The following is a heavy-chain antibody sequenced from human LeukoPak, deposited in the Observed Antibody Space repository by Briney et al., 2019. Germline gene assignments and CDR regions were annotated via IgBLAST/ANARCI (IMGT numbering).Heavy chain of an antibody. D-gene: IGHD3-10*01. CDR1: GFTFSSYA. J-gene: IGHJ4*02. CDR2: ISGSGGST. Sequence: GGSLRLSCAASGFTFSSYAMGWVRQAPGRGLEWVSGISGSGGSTYYADSVKGRFTISRGNSKNTLYLQMNSLRAEDTAVYYCAKAYYYGSGNTYYFDYWGQGTLVTVSS. V-gene: IGHV3-23*01. CDR3: AKAYYYGSGNTYYFDY.